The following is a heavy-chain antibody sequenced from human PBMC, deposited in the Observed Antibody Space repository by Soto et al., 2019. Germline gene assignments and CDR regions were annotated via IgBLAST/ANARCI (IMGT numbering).Heavy chain of an antibody. J-gene: IGHJ4*02. V-gene: IGHV3-30-3*01. Sequence: QVQLVESGGGVAQPGRSLRLSCAASGFLFSAYDFHWVRQAPGKGLEWVAAISYDGNSEDYADSVKGRFTISRDNSAKTLYLRMNSLRTEDSAMYFCARVNGHSGYDLGYWGQGTLVNVST. CDR2: ISYDGNSE. CDR3: ARVNGHSGYDLGY. D-gene: IGHD5-12*01. CDR1: GFLFSAYD.